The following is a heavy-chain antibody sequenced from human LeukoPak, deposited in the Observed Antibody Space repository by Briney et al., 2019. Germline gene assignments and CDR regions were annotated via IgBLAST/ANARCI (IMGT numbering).Heavy chain of an antibody. Sequence: SETLSLTCTVSGGSISSSSYYWSWIRQPPGKGLEWIGYIYYSGSTYYNPSLKSRVTISVDTSKNQFSLKLSSVTAADTAVYYCARANTDYYGMDVWGQGTTVTVSS. CDR2: IYYSGST. J-gene: IGHJ6*02. CDR3: ARANTDYYGMDV. CDR1: GGSISSSSYY. D-gene: IGHD2/OR15-2a*01. V-gene: IGHV4-30-4*01.